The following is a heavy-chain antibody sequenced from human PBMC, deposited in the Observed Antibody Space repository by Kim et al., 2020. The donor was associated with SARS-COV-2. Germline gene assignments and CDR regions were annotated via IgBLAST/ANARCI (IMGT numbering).Heavy chain of an antibody. CDR1: GGSISSYY. D-gene: IGHD3-22*01. CDR3: ARGGGDYYDSSGLPLPFGY. CDR2: IYYSGST. Sequence: SETLSLTCTVSGGSISSYYWSWIRQPPGKGLEWIGYIYYSGSTNYNPSLKSRVTISVDTSKNQFSLKLSSVTAADTAVYYCARGGGDYYDSSGLPLPFGYWGPGTRVTVS. V-gene: IGHV4-59*08. J-gene: IGHJ4*02.